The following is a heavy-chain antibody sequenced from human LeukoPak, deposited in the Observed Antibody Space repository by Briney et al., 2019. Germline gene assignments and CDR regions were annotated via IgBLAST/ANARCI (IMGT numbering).Heavy chain of an antibody. J-gene: IGHJ4*02. V-gene: IGHV3-7*01. CDR1: GFTFSSHW. CDR3: AKVGEYYDYVWGSYRYY. Sequence: GGPLRLSCAASGFTFSSHWMTWIRQAPGKGLEWVASIKKDVGEKFYVDSVKGRFTISRDNSKNTLYLQMNSLRAEDTAVYYCAKVGEYYDYVWGSYRYYWGQGTLVTVSS. D-gene: IGHD3-16*02. CDR2: IKKDVGEK.